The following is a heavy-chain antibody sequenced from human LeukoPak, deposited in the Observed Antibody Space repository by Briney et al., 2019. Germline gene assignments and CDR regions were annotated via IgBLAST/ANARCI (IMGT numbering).Heavy chain of an antibody. CDR1: GYTLTELS. J-gene: IGHJ4*02. V-gene: IGHV1-24*01. CDR3: ATVEGYSGYDLRDLYFDY. Sequence: ASVKVSCKVSGYTLTELSMHWVRQAPGKGLEWMGGFDPEDGETIYAQKFQGRVTMTEHTSTDTAYMELSSLRSEDTAVYYCATVEGYSGYDLRDLYFDYWGQGTLVTVSS. CDR2: FDPEDGET. D-gene: IGHD5-12*01.